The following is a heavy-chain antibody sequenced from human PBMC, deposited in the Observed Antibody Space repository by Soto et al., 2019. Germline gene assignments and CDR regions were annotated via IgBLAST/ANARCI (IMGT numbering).Heavy chain of an antibody. CDR2: IYYSGSS. CDR1: GGSISSNSYY. Sequence: SETLSLTCTVSGGSISSNSYYWGWIRQPPGKGLEWIGSIYYSGSSYHNPSLKSRVTISVDTSKNQFSLKLSSVTAADTAVYYCARHGLDDYSNPFDYWGQGTLVTVSS. CDR3: ARHGLDDYSNPFDY. V-gene: IGHV4-39*01. J-gene: IGHJ4*02. D-gene: IGHD4-4*01.